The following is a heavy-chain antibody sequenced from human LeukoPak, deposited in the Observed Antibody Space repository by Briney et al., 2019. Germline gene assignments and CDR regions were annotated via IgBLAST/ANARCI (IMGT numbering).Heavy chain of an antibody. CDR3: ARDYDDSSGYSL. J-gene: IGHJ4*02. Sequence: PSETLSLTCTVSGGSISSYYWSWIRQPQGKGLEWIGYIYYSGSTNYNPSLKSRVTISVGTSKNQFSLKLSSVTAADTAVYYCARDYDDSSGYSLWGQGTLVTVSS. D-gene: IGHD3-22*01. V-gene: IGHV4-59*01. CDR2: IYYSGST. CDR1: GGSISSYY.